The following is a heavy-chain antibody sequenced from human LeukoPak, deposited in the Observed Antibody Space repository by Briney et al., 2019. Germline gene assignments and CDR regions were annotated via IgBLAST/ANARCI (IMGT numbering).Heavy chain of an antibody. V-gene: IGHV4-39*01. CDR1: GGSISSNSYY. D-gene: IGHD3/OR15-3a*01. J-gene: IGHJ4*02. CDR3: ARWRTARTGFDY. Sequence: SETLSLTCTVSGGSISSNSYYWGWIRQPPGKGLEWIGSIYCSGSPYYNPSLKSRVTISVDTSKNQFSLKAISVTAADTAVYYCARWRTARTGFDYWGQGTLVTVSS. CDR2: IYCSGSP.